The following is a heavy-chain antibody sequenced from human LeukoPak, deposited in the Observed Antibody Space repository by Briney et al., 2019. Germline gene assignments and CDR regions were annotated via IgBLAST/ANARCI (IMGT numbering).Heavy chain of an antibody. CDR3: ARDRIAAAGTNWFDP. D-gene: IGHD6-13*01. J-gene: IGHJ5*02. V-gene: IGHV3-33*01. Sequence: PGRSLRLSCAASGFTFSSYGMHWVRQAPGKGLEWVTVIWYDGSNKYYADSVKGRFTISRDNSKNTLYLQMNSLRAEDTAVYYCARDRIAAAGTNWFDPWGQGTLVTVSS. CDR1: GFTFSSYG. CDR2: IWYDGSNK.